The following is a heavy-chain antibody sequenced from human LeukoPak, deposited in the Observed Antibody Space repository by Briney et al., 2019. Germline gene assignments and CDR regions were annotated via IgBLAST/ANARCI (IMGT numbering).Heavy chain of an antibody. Sequence: GRSLRLSCAASGFTFSSYGMHWVRQAPGKGLEWVAVKSYDGSNKYYADSVKGRFTISRDNSKNTLYLQMNSLRAEDTAVYYCANGGRSIAARIPFDYWGQGTLVTVSS. CDR1: GFTFSSYG. D-gene: IGHD6-6*01. J-gene: IGHJ4*02. CDR3: ANGGRSIAARIPFDY. CDR2: KSYDGSNK. V-gene: IGHV3-30*18.